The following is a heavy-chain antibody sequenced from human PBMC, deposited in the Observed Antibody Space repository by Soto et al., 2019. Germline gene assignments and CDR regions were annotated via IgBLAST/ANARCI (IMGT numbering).Heavy chain of an antibody. V-gene: IGHV3-7*03. D-gene: IGHD3-3*01. Sequence: GGSLRLSCAASGFTFGNNWMSWVRQAPGKGLELVANIKRDGSEKYYVDSVKGRFAISRENAKNTLYLQMNSLRADDTAVYYCASLEWESSGYADYWGQGTLVTVSS. CDR1: GFTFGNNW. CDR2: IKRDGSEK. CDR3: ASLEWESSGYADY. J-gene: IGHJ4*02.